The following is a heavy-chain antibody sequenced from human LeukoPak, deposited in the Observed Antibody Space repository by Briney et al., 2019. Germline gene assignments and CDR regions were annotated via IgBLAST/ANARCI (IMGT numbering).Heavy chain of an antibody. J-gene: IGHJ5*02. V-gene: IGHV3-48*04. D-gene: IGHD1-26*01. Sequence: AGGSLRLSCAASGFTFSTYNMNWVRQAPGKGLEWVSYISSSGSTIYYADSVKGRFTISRDNAKNSLYLQMNSLRAEDTAVYYCARSFNWFDPWGQGTLVTVSS. CDR1: GFTFSTYN. CDR3: ARSFNWFDP. CDR2: ISSSGSTI.